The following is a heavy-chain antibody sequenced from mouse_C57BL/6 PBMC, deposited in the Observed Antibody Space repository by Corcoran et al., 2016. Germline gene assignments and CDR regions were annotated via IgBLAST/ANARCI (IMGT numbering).Heavy chain of an antibody. CDR1: GYTFTTFG. V-gene: IGHV9-3*01. J-gene: IGHJ3*01. Sequence: QIQLVQSGPELKKPGETVEISCKASGYTFTTFGMSWVKQAPGKGLKWMGWINTYSGVPTYADDFKGRFAFSLETSASTAYLQINNLKNEDTATYFCAFYYDYDGFAYWGQGTLVTVSA. CDR2: INTYSGVP. D-gene: IGHD2-4*01. CDR3: AFYYDYDGFAY.